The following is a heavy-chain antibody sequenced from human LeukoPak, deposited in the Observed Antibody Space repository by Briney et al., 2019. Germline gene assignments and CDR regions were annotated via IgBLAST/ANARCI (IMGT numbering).Heavy chain of an antibody. CDR3: ARVEINCSTSCYIVAFDI. CDR1: GYTFTGYY. Sequence: GASVKVSCKASGYTFTGYYMHWVRQAPGQGLEWMGWINPNSGGTNYAQKSQGRVTMTRDTSISTAYMELSRLRSDDTAVYYCARVEINCSTSCYIVAFDIWGQGTMVTVSS. D-gene: IGHD2-2*02. V-gene: IGHV1-2*02. J-gene: IGHJ3*02. CDR2: INPNSGGT.